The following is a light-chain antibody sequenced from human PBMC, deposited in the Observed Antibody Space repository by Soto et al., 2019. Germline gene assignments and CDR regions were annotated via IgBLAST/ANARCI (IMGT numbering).Light chain of an antibody. CDR3: QQYGSSPPRT. Sequence: ESVLTQSPGTLSLSPGERATLSCRASQSVSNDFLAWYQQKPGQAPRLLIYGASTRATDVPDRFSGSGSGADFTPSISRLEPEDFAVYYCQQYGSSPPRTFGQGTKVDIK. V-gene: IGKV3-20*01. J-gene: IGKJ1*01. CDR2: GAS. CDR1: QSVSNDF.